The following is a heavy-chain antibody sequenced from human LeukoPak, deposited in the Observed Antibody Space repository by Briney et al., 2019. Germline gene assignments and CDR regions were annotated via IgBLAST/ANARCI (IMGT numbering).Heavy chain of an antibody. CDR2: SNPSGGST. V-gene: IGHV1-46*01. CDR1: GYTFTSHY. CDR3: AKDPWATVTTHLLDYFDY. J-gene: IGHJ4*02. Sequence: ASVKVSCKASGYTFTSHYLHWVRQAPGQGLEWMGISNPSGGSTNYAQKFQGRLTMTRDTSTNTVYMELSSLRSEDTAVYYCAKDPWATVTTHLLDYFDYWGQGTLVTVSS. D-gene: IGHD4-17*01.